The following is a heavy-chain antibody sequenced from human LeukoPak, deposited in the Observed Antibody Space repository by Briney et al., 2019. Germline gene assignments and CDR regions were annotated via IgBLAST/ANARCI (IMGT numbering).Heavy chain of an antibody. CDR1: GGSFSGYY. D-gene: IGHD2-2*01. Sequence: SSETLSLTCAVYGGSFSGYYWSWIRQPPGKGLEWIGEINHSGSTNYNPSLKSRVTISVDTSKYQFSLKLSSVTAADTAVYSCARGWRGYCSSTSCQPYNWFDPWGQGTLVTVSS. V-gene: IGHV4-34*01. CDR2: INHSGST. J-gene: IGHJ5*02. CDR3: ARGWRGYCSSTSCQPYNWFDP.